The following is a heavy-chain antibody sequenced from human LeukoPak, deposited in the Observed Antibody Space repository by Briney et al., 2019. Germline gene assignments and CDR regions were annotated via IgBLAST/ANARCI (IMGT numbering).Heavy chain of an antibody. J-gene: IGHJ4*02. CDR2: INHSGST. CDR3: AREHHDSSGYDY. CDR1: GGSFSGYY. Sequence: SETLSLTCAVYGGSFSGYYWSWIRQPPGKGLEWIGEINHSGSTNYNPSLKSRVTISVDTSKNQFSLKLSSVTAADTAVYYCAREHHDSSGYDYWGQGTLVTVSS. V-gene: IGHV4-34*01. D-gene: IGHD3-22*01.